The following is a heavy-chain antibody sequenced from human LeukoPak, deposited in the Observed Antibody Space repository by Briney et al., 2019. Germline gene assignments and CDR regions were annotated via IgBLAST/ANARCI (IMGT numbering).Heavy chain of an antibody. CDR1: GFTFHSYA. V-gene: IGHV3-23*01. CDR3: AKVRLRFLTTPTDAFDI. CDR2: ISGSGSST. J-gene: IGHJ3*02. Sequence: GGSLRLSCAASGFTFHSYAMSWVRQAPGKGLEWVSLISGSGSSTYYADSVKGRFTISRDNSKNTLYLQMNSLSAEDTAVYYCAKVRLRFLTTPTDAFDIWGQGTMVTVSS. D-gene: IGHD3-3*01.